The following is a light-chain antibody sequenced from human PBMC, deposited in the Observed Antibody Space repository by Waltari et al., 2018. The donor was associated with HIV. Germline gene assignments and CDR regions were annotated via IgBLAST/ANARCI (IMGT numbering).Light chain of an antibody. Sequence: QSVLTQPPSVSGAPGQRVTISCTGNNSNIGAGYDVPWYQQLPGTAPNVFISEELRRPSGVPDRVSGSRYGASASLAIAGLQAEDEADYYCQSYDKSLSGSVFGGGTKLTVL. V-gene: IGLV1-40*01. CDR3: QSYDKSLSGSV. J-gene: IGLJ2*01. CDR2: EEL. CDR1: NSNIGAGYD.